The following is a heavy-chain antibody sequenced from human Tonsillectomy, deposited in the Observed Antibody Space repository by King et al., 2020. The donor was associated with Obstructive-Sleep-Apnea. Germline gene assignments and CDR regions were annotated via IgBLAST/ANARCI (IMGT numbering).Heavy chain of an antibody. CDR2: ISYDGSNK. J-gene: IGHJ6*02. Sequence: VQLVESGGGVVQPGRSLRLSCAASGFTFSSYAMHWVRQAPGKGLEWVAVISYDGSNKYYADSVKGRFTISRDNSKNTLYLQMNSLRAEDTAVYYCARDKGYCSSTSCLYGMDVWGRGTTVTVSS. CDR1: GFTFSSYA. V-gene: IGHV3-30*04. CDR3: ARDKGYCSSTSCLYGMDV. D-gene: IGHD2-2*01.